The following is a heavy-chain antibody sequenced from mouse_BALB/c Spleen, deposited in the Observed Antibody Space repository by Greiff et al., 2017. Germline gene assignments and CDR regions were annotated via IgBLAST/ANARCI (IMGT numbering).Heavy chain of an antibody. J-gene: IGHJ2*01. Sequence: EVKLVESGPSLVKPSQTLSLTCSVTGDSITSGYWNWIRKFPGNKLEYMGYISYSGSTYYNPSLKSRISITRDTSKNQYYLQLNSVTTEDTATYYCARGIYYDYDFDYWGQGTTLTVSS. CDR2: ISYSGST. CDR3: ARGIYYDYDFDY. D-gene: IGHD2-4*01. V-gene: IGHV3-8*02. CDR1: GDSITSGY.